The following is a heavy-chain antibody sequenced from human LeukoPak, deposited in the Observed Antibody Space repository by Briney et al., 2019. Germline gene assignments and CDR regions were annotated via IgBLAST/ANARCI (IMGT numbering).Heavy chain of an antibody. V-gene: IGHV4-34*01. CDR1: GGSFSGYY. J-gene: IGHJ4*02. CDR3: ASGSLQPYYYDSSGYGY. CDR2: INHSGST. Sequence: SETLSLTCAVYGGSFSGYYWSWIRQPPGKGLEWIGEINHSGSTNYNPSLKSRVIISVDTSKNQFSLKLSSVTAADTAVYYCASGSLQPYYYDSSGYGYWGQGTLVTVSS. D-gene: IGHD3-22*01.